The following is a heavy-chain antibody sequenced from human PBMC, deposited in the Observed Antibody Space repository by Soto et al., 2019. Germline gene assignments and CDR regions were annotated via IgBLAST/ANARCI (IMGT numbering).Heavy chain of an antibody. CDR1: GFTFSSYS. Sequence: EVQLVESGGGLVQPGGSLRLSCAASGFTFSSYSMNWVRQAPGKGLEWVSYISSSSSTRYYADSVKGRFTISRDNAKNSLYLQMNSLRAEDPAVYYGARADSVYAQGYYYYGMDVWGQGTTDTVSS. V-gene: IGHV3-48*01. D-gene: IGHD5-12*01. J-gene: IGHJ6*02. CDR2: ISSSSSTR. CDR3: ARADSVYAQGYYYYGMDV.